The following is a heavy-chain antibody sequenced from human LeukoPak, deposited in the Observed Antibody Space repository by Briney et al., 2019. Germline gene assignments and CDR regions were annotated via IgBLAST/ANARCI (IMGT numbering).Heavy chain of an antibody. V-gene: IGHV3-23*01. CDR3: AARTGAQEYY. CDR1: GFTFSTSA. Sequence: PGGSLRLSCAASGFTFSTSAMSWVRQAPGKGLEWVSAISASGAGTYYADSVKGRFTISRDTSKNTLFLQVNGLRAEDTAVYYCAARTGAQEYYWGQGTLVTVSS. J-gene: IGHJ4*02. D-gene: IGHD1-14*01. CDR2: ISASGAGT.